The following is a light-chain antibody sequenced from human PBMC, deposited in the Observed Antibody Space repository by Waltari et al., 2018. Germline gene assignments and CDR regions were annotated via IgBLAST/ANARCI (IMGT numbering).Light chain of an antibody. CDR3: ALYMGSGIWV. V-gene: IGLV8-61*01. CDR2: KAN. CDR1: SGSLSTTSY. Sequence: QTVVTQEPSLSVSPGGTVTLTCALSSGSLSTTSYATWYQQPPGQAPRTLVYKANPRSSGVPDRFSGSILGNTAALTITGAQADDESDYYCALYMGSGIWVFGGGTRLTVL. J-gene: IGLJ3*02.